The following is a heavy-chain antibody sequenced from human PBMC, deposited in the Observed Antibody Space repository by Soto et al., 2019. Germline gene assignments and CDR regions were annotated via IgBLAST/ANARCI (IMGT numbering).Heavy chain of an antibody. D-gene: IGHD3-3*01. CDR2: IKQDGSEK. V-gene: IGHV3-7*01. Sequence: GGSLRLSCAASGFTFSSYWMSWVRQAPGKGLEWVANIKQDGSEKYYVDSVKGRFTISRDNAKNSLYLQMNSLRAEDTAVYYCAREGRIGIFGVVIINYYMDVWGKGTTVTVSS. CDR3: AREGRIGIFGVVIINYYMDV. CDR1: GFTFSSYW. J-gene: IGHJ6*03.